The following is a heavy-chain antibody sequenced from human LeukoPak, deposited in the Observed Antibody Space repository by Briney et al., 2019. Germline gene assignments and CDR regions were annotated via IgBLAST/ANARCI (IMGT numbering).Heavy chain of an antibody. CDR2: INHSGST. CDR1: GGSFSGYY. D-gene: IGHD3-10*01. Sequence: SETLSPTCAVYGGSFSGYYWSWIRQPPGKGLEWIGEINHSGSTNYNPSLKSRVTISVDTSKNQFSLKLSSVTAADTAVYYCARSRDYYGSGSYFADAFDIWGQGTMVTVSS. CDR3: ARSRDYYGSGSYFADAFDI. V-gene: IGHV4-34*01. J-gene: IGHJ3*02.